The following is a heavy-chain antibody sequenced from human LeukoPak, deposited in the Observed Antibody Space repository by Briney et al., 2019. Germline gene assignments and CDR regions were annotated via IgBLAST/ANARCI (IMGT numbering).Heavy chain of an antibody. CDR3: ATLTTVSPFDY. CDR1: GGSISSGSYY. Sequence: PSETLSLTCTVSGGSISSGSYYWSWIRQPAGKGLEWIGRIYTSGSTNYNPSLKSRVTISVDTSKNQFSLKLSSVTAADTAVYYCATLTTVSPFDYWGQGTLVTVSS. J-gene: IGHJ4*02. V-gene: IGHV4-61*02. D-gene: IGHD4-11*01. CDR2: IYTSGST.